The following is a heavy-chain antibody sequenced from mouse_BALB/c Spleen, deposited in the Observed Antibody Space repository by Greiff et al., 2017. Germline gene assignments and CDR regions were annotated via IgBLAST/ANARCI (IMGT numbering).Heavy chain of an antibody. V-gene: IGHV1-9*01. J-gene: IGHJ4*01. CDR2: ILPGSGST. Sequence: QVQLQQSGAELMKPGASVKISCKATGYTFSSYWIEWVKQRPGHGLEWIGEILPGSGSTNYNEKFKGKATFTADTSSNTAYMQLSSLTSEDSAVYYCARRGGPRAMDYWGQGTSVTVSS. CDR3: ARRGGPRAMDY. CDR1: GYTFSSYW.